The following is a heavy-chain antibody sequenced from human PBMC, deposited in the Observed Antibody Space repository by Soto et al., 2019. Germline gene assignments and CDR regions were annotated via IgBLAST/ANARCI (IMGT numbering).Heavy chain of an antibody. Sequence: QVQLQQWGAGLLKPSETLSLTCAVYGGSFSGYYWSWVRQPPGKGLEWLGEINHSGKTNYNPALKRRISISVDTSKNQFSLKLNSITAADTAMYYCARSVQLWTPFDYWGQGTLVTVSS. J-gene: IGHJ4*02. D-gene: IGHD5-18*01. CDR2: INHSGKT. V-gene: IGHV4-34*01. CDR3: ARSVQLWTPFDY. CDR1: GGSFSGYY.